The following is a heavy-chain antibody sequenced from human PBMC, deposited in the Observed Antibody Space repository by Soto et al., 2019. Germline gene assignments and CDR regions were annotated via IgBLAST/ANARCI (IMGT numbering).Heavy chain of an antibody. J-gene: IGHJ3*01. CDR1: GYTFFKYF. CDR3: ERPLIGNNIDL. V-gene: IGHV1-46*01. CDR2: INPSRGSA. D-gene: IGHD3-9*01. Sequence: ASVKVSCKSSGYTFFKYFIHWVRQAPGQGLEWIGIINPSRGSATYGPIFQGRVSLTTDMPTSTVYMELSSLRSEDTAIYYCERPLIGNNIDLWGQGTSVTVSS.